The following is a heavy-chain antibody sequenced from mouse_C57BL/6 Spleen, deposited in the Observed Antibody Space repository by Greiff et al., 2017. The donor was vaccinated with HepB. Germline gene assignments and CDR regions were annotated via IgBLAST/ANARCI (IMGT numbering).Heavy chain of an antibody. CDR1: GYTFTSYW. CDR3: ASETGTDY. V-gene: IGHV1-59*01. J-gene: IGHJ2*01. D-gene: IGHD4-1*01. CDR2: IDPSDSYT. Sequence: QVQLQQPGAKLVRPGTSVKLSCKASGYTFTSYWMHWVKQRPGQGLEWIGVIDPSDSYTNYNQKFKGKATLTVDTSSSTAYMQLSSLTSEDSAVYYCASETGTDYWGQGTTLTVSS.